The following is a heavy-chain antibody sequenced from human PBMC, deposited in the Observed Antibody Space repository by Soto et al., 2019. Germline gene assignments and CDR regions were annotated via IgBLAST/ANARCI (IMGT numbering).Heavy chain of an antibody. CDR2: IYNGDSDT. Sequence: GEALKISWKGSGSSFSTYWIGWVRQMPGKGLEWMGIIYNGDSDTRYSPSFQGQVTISVDKSISNAYLQWSSLKASDTAMYYCAGRVFVKGYPYXWGQGTMFTVS. D-gene: IGHD2-8*01. J-gene: IGHJ3*02. CDR3: AGRVFVKGYPYX. V-gene: IGHV5-51*01. CDR1: GSSFSTYW.